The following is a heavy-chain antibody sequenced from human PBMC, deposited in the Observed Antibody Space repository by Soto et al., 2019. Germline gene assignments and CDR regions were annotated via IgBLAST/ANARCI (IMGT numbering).Heavy chain of an antibody. CDR2: IYWDDDK. CDR1: GFSLSTSGVG. Sequence: QITLKESGPTLVKPTQTLTLTCTFSGFSLSTSGVGVGWIRQPPGKALEWLALIYWDDDKLYRPSLKSRLTITKDTSKNQVVLTMTNMAPVDTATYFCAHRPLTQLPPPGGFDIWGEGTMVTVSS. D-gene: IGHD1-7*01. CDR3: AHRPLTQLPPPGGFDI. J-gene: IGHJ3*02. V-gene: IGHV2-5*02.